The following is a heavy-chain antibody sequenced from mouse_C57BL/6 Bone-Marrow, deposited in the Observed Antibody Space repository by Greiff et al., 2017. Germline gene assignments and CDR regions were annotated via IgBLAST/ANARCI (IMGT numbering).Heavy chain of an antibody. D-gene: IGHD2-3*01. CDR2: LYPGSGST. Sequence: QVQLQQPGAELVKPGASVKMSCKASGYTFTSYWITWVKQRPGQGLEWIGDLYPGSGSTNYNEKFKSKATLTVDTSSSTAYMQLSSLTSEDSAVYYCASDGYHIWYFDVWGTGTTVTVSS. CDR1: GYTFTSYW. V-gene: IGHV1-55*01. CDR3: ASDGYHIWYFDV. J-gene: IGHJ1*03.